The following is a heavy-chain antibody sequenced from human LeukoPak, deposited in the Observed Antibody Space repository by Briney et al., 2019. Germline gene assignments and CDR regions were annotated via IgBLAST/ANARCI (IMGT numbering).Heavy chain of an antibody. D-gene: IGHD3-22*01. CDR2: IRYDGTNT. V-gene: IGHV3-30*02. CDR1: GFSFSDYD. CDR3: ARMDYYDSSPTDY. J-gene: IGHJ4*02. Sequence: GGSLRLSCAASGFSFSDYDMHWVRQAPGKGLEWVTFIRYDGTNTYADSVKGRFTISRDNAKNSLYLQMNSLRAEDTAVYYCARMDYYDSSPTDYWGQGTLVTVSS.